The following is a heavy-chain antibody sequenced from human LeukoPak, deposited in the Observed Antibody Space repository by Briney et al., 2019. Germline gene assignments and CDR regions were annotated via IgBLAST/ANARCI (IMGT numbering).Heavy chain of an antibody. CDR2: ISSISYI. Sequence: GGSLRLSCAASGFTFSSYSINWVRQAPGKGLEWVASISSISYIYYADSVKGRFTISRDNAKNSLYLQMSSLRAEDTAVYYCARTCSSTSCYFGGYYGMDVWGQGTTVTVS. D-gene: IGHD2-2*01. V-gene: IGHV3-21*01. CDR1: GFTFSSYS. CDR3: ARTCSSTSCYFGGYYGMDV. J-gene: IGHJ6*02.